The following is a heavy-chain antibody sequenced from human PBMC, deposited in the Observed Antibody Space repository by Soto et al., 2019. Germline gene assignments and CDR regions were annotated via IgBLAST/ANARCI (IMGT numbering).Heavy chain of an antibody. CDR3: ARDRYYGSGTYYNFYYGMDV. Sequence: QVQLQESGPGLVKPSQTPSLTCTVSGGSVSSGDYYWSWVRQPPGKGLEWIGNIYNSGSTYYNPSLRGRVDISLDTSKNQFSLRLSSVTAAVTAVYYCARDRYYGSGTYYNFYYGMDVWGQGTTVTVSS. D-gene: IGHD3-10*01. J-gene: IGHJ6*02. CDR2: IYNSGST. V-gene: IGHV4-30-4*01. CDR1: GGSVSSGDYY.